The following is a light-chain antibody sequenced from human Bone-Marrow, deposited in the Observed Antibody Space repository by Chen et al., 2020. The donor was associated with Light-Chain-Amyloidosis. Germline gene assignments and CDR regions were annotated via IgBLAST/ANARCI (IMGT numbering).Light chain of an antibody. J-gene: IGLJ3*02. Sequence: SYVLTQPSSVSVAPGQTATIACGGNNIGSTSVHWYLQTPGQGPLLVVYDDSDRPSGIPEGLSGSKSGTYPSLAISRVRSGDEAAYHCAAGDDALSGAVFGGGTKVTVL. V-gene: IGLV3-21*02. CDR3: AAGDDALSGAV. CDR2: DDS. CDR1: NIGSTS.